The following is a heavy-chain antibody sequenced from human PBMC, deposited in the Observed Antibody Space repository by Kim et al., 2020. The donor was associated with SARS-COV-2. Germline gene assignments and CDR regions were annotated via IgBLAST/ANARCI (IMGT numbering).Heavy chain of an antibody. CDR1: GYTFTSYA. CDR2: INAGNGNT. Sequence: ASVKVSCKASGYTFTSYAMHWVRQAPGQRLEWMGWINAGNGNTKYSQKFQGRVTITRDTSASTAYMELSSLRSEDTAVYYCASTKAPLRYFDWSPYRYWGQGTLVTVSS. D-gene: IGHD3-9*01. CDR3: ASTKAPLRYFDWSPYRY. V-gene: IGHV1-3*01. J-gene: IGHJ4*02.